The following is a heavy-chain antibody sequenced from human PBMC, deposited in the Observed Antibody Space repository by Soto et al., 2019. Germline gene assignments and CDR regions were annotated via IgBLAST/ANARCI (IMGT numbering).Heavy chain of an antibody. CDR3: AGGPNPHNFDY. CDR1: GGSINNYK. V-gene: IGHV4-59*01. J-gene: IGHJ4*02. CDR2: VSYSGNT. Sequence: QVQLQESGPGLVKPSETLFLTCTVSGGSINNYKWSWIRQPPGKEPEWIGHVSYSGNTNYNPSLKSRVTISVDTSKNLFSLKLSSVTAADTALYYCAGGPNPHNFDYWGQGTLAPVSS.